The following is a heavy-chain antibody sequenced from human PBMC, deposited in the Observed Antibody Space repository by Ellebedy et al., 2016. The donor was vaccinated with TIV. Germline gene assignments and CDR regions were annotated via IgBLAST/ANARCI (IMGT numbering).Heavy chain of an antibody. J-gene: IGHJ4*02. CDR2: IRYIASET. CDR1: GFTFSGFA. Sequence: GESLKISCAASGFTFSGFAMAWVRQPPGKGLEWVSAIRYIASETYYADSVKGRFTISRDNSKNVLYLQMESLRVEDTALYYCAKSYSDNYYGFGHWGQGTPVTVSS. CDR3: AKSYSDNYYGFGH. D-gene: IGHD3-22*01. V-gene: IGHV3-23*01.